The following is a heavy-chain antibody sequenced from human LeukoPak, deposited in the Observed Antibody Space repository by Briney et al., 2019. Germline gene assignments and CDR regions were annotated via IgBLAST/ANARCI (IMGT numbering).Heavy chain of an antibody. CDR1: GYTFTGYY. D-gene: IGHD2-2*01. J-gene: IGHJ5*02. CDR3: AIAPYCSSTSCPNWFDP. V-gene: IGHV1-2*02. CDR2: INPNSGGT. Sequence: ASVKVSCKASGYTFTGYYMHWVRQAPGQGLEWMGWINPNSGGTNYAQKFQGRVTMTRDTSISTAYMELSRLRSDDTGVYYCAIAPYCSSTSCPNWFDPWGQGTLVTVSS.